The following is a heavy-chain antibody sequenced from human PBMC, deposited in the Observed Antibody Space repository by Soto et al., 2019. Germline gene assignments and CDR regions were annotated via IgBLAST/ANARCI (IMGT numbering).Heavy chain of an antibody. CDR1: GFTFSSYG. V-gene: IGHV3-30*18. D-gene: IGHD3-22*01. J-gene: IGHJ3*02. CDR2: ISYDGSNK. CDR3: AKGAYYDSSGYYRSAFDI. Sequence: SLRLSCAASGFTFSSYGMHWVRQAPGKGLEWVAVISYDGSNKYYADSVKGRFTISRDNSKNTLYLQMNSLRAEDTAVYYCAKGAYYDSSGYYRSAFDIWGQGT.